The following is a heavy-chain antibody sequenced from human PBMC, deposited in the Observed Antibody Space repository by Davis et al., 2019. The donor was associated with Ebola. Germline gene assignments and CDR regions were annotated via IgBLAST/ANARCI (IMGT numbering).Heavy chain of an antibody. V-gene: IGHV1-3*01. Sequence: ASVKVSCKASGYTFTSYAMHWVRQAPGQRLEWMGWINAGNGNTKYSQKFQGRVTITRDTSASTAYMELRSLRSDDTAVYYCARDLGCSSTSCYDPPYYYYGMDVWGQGTTVTVSS. CDR2: INAGNGNT. CDR1: GYTFTSYA. D-gene: IGHD2-2*01. J-gene: IGHJ6*02. CDR3: ARDLGCSSTSCYDPPYYYYGMDV.